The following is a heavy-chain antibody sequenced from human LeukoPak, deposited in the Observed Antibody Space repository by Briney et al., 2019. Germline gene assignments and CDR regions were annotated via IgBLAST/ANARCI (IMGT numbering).Heavy chain of an antibody. Sequence: SETLSLTCTVSGGSISSYYWSWIRQPPGKGLEWIGYIFYSGTTNYNPSLKSRVTISVDTSKNQFSLNLSSVTAADTAVYYCARHGSGRSPLDYWGQGTLVTVSP. CDR1: GGSISSYY. CDR3: ARHGSGRSPLDY. V-gene: IGHV4-59*08. CDR2: IFYSGTT. J-gene: IGHJ4*02. D-gene: IGHD3-10*01.